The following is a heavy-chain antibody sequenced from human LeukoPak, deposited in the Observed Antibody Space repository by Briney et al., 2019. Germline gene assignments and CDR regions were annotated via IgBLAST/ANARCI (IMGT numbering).Heavy chain of an antibody. J-gene: IGHJ4*02. CDR2: ISDGGGST. CDR3: AKRTDSSGYFFDY. D-gene: IGHD3-22*01. V-gene: IGHV3-23*01. CDR1: GFTVSSHA. Sequence: GGSLRLSCAASGFTVSSHAMNWVRQAPGKGLEWVSFISDGGGSTYYADSVKGRFTISRDNSKNTLYMQMNSLRAEDTAVYYCAKRTDSSGYFFDYWGQGTLVTVSS.